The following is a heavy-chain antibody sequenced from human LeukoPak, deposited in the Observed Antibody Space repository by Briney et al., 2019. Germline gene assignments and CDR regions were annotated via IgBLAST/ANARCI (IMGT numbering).Heavy chain of an antibody. V-gene: IGHV1-46*01. CDR2: INPSGGST. Sequence: ASVKVSCKASGYTFTSYYMHWVRRAPGQGLEWMGIINPSGGSTSYAQKFQGRVTMTRDMSTSTVYMELSSLRSEDTAVYYCARDKGSTMVRGVIAYNWFDPWGQGTLVTVSS. CDR3: ARDKGSTMVRGVIAYNWFDP. D-gene: IGHD3-10*01. CDR1: GYTFTSYY. J-gene: IGHJ5*02.